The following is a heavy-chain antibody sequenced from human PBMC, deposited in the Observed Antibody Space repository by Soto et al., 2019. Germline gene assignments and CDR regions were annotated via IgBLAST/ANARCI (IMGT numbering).Heavy chain of an antibody. CDR2: INYVGRTS. CDR3: ARFRRNYFDY. V-gene: IGHV4-59*01. D-gene: IGHD3-10*01. CDR1: GDSMSGFY. J-gene: IGHJ4*02. Sequence: PSETLSLTCTVSGDSMSGFYWTWIRQTPGKGLEWIGYINYVGRTSYYSPSLRSRVTISLDSSKNQFSLILSSVTAADTAVYFCARFRRNYFDYWGQGTQVT.